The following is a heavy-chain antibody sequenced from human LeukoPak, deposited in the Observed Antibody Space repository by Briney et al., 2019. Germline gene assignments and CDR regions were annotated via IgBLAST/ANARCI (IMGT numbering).Heavy chain of an antibody. D-gene: IGHD4-17*01. J-gene: IGHJ4*02. Sequence: GASVKVSFKASGYTFTGYYLHWVRQAPGQGLEGMGWINCNSGGTNFPQKFQDRVTMTRDRSTSSVYMELNSLRSDDTAVYYCVRVLATVATPFFDYWGKGTLVTVSS. CDR3: VRVLATVATPFFDY. CDR2: INCNSGGT. CDR1: GYTFTGYY. V-gene: IGHV1-2*02.